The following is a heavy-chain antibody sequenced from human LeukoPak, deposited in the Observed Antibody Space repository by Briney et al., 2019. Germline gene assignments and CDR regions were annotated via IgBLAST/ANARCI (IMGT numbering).Heavy chain of an antibody. Sequence: GASVKVSCKASGYTFTSYYMHWVRQAPGQGLEWMGMLNPSGGSTSYAQKFQGRVTMTRDTSTSTVYMELSSLRSEDTAVYYCARAGVEMATISDFDYWGQGTLVTVSS. CDR1: GYTFTSYY. J-gene: IGHJ4*02. D-gene: IGHD5-24*01. CDR3: ARAGVEMATISDFDY. V-gene: IGHV1-46*01. CDR2: LNPSGGST.